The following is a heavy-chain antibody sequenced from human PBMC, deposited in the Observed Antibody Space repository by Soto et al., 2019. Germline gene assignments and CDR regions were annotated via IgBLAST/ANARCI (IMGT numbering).Heavy chain of an antibody. CDR2: IYYSGST. CDR3: ARPTYNSGSPFDY. Sequence: QVQLQESGPGLVKPSETLSLTCTVSGGSISSYYWSWIRQPPGKGLEWIGYIYYSGSTNYNPSLTSRVPVSXDXAKNQFSLKLSSVTAADTAVYYCARPTYNSGSPFDYWGQGTLVTVSS. CDR1: GGSISSYY. J-gene: IGHJ4*02. D-gene: IGHD1-20*01. V-gene: IGHV4-59*01.